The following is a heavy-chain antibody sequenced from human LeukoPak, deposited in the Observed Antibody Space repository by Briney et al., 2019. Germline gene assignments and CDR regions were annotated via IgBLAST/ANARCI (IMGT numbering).Heavy chain of an antibody. CDR3: ARDHYDILTGYYNYYYYGMDV. D-gene: IGHD3-9*01. CDR1: GFTFSSYS. Sequence: PGGSLRLYCAASGFTFSSYSMNWVRQAPGKGLEWVSSISSSSYIYYADSVKGRFTISRDNAKNSLYLQMNSLRAEDTAVYYCARDHYDILTGYYNYYYYGMDVWGKGTTVTVSS. V-gene: IGHV3-21*01. J-gene: IGHJ6*04. CDR2: ISSSSYI.